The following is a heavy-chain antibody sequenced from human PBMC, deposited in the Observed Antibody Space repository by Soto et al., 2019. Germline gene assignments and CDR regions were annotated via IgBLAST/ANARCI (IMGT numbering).Heavy chain of an antibody. CDR3: ARHGVAYGDYASYYYYGMDV. V-gene: IGHV4-39*01. CDR1: GGSISSGHYY. CDR2: IYDSGSA. Sequence: QVQLQESGPGLVKPSETLSLTCTVSGGSISSGHYYWGWIRQPTGKGQEWIGFIYDSGSAYYNPSIKGRVTMSRDTAKNQFSLLLTSVTAADTAVFYCARHGVAYGDYASYYYYGMDVWGRGTTVTVSS. D-gene: IGHD4-17*01. J-gene: IGHJ6*02.